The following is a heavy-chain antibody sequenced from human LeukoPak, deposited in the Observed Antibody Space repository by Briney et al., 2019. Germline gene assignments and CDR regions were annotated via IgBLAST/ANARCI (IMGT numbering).Heavy chain of an antibody. D-gene: IGHD3-16*01. CDR3: ARSGIAFAGVTSFGH. V-gene: IGHV3-7*01. Sequence: PGGSLRLSCEVSGLTFSTYWMNWVRQAPGKGLEWVANIKQDGGEKYYVDSVKGRFTISRDNAKNSLYLQMNSLRAEDTAVYYCARSGIAFAGVTSFGHWGQGTLVTVSS. J-gene: IGHJ4*02. CDR1: GLTFSTYW. CDR2: IKQDGGEK.